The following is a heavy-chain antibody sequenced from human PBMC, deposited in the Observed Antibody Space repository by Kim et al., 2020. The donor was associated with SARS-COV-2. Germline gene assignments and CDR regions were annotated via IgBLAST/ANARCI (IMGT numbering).Heavy chain of an antibody. D-gene: IGHD6-13*01. CDR2: ISGRGSDT. Sequence: GGSLRLSCAASGFSFSSYGMSWVRQGPRKGLEWVSSISGRGSDTHYADSVKGRFTISRDNSKNTLYLQMNSLRADDTAIYFCAKERQQLTRYYYFYGMDV. CDR3: AKERQQLTRYYYFYGMDV. V-gene: IGHV3-23*01. CDR1: GFSFSSYG. J-gene: IGHJ6*01.